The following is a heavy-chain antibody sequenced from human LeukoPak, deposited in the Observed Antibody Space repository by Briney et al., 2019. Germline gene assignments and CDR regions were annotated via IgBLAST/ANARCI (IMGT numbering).Heavy chain of an antibody. V-gene: IGHV4-34*01. D-gene: IGHD3-3*01. Sequence: PSETLSLTCAVYGGSFSGYYWSWIRQPPGKGLEWIGEINHSGSTNYNPSLKSRVTISVDTSKNQFSLKLSSVTAADTAVYYCARGAFWSGYYSRRDAFDIWGQGTMVTVSS. J-gene: IGHJ3*02. CDR1: GGSFSGYY. CDR3: ARGAFWSGYYSRRDAFDI. CDR2: INHSGST.